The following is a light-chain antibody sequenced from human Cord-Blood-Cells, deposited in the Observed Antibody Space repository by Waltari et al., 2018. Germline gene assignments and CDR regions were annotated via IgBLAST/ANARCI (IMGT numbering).Light chain of an antibody. Sequence: EIVLTQSPATLSLSPGERATLSCRASQSVRSYLAWYQQKPGQAPRLLIYDASNRATGIPARFSGSGSGTDFTLTISSLEPEDFVVYYCQQRSNWPHTFGQGTKLEIK. V-gene: IGKV3-11*01. CDR1: QSVRSY. J-gene: IGKJ2*01. CDR2: DAS. CDR3: QQRSNWPHT.